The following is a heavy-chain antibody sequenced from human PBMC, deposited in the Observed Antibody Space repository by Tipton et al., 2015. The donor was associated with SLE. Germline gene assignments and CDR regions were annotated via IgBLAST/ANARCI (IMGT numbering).Heavy chain of an antibody. CDR3: GRGVYSESSVGMDV. J-gene: IGHJ6*02. CDR1: GFTFSSYW. V-gene: IGHV3-74*01. CDR2: IRGDGRTT. D-gene: IGHD3-22*01. Sequence: SLRLSCTTSGFTFSSYWMHWVRQAPGKGLVWVSRIRGDGRTTYYADFVEGRFTIPRDNAKNTLYLQMNSLRAEDTAVYYCGRGVYSESSVGMDVWGQGTTVTVSS.